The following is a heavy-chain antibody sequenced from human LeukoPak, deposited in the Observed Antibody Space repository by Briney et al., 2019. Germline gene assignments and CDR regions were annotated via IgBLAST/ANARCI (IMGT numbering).Heavy chain of an antibody. J-gene: IGHJ4*02. CDR1: GFTFSNYW. D-gene: IGHD6-6*01. CDR3: ARVTGASSSSGSYRY. CDR2: LNTDGTST. V-gene: IGHV3-74*03. Sequence: GGSLRLSCAASGFTFSNYWMHWVRQAPGKGLVWVSRLNTDGTSTTYADSVKGRFTISRDNAANTLYLQVNSLRAEDTAVYYCARVTGASSSSGSYRYWGQGTLVTVSS.